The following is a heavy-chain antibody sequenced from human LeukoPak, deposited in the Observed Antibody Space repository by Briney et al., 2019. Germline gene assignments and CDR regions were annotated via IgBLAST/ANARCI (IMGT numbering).Heavy chain of an antibody. Sequence: GESLKISCKGSGYNFNNYWVGWVLQMPGKGLEWMVIIWPGDSDTRYNPSFRGQVTMSVDKSISTAYLQWSSLKASDTAIYYCARQYYDVLTGFSIHFDYWGQGTLVTVSS. J-gene: IGHJ4*02. CDR3: ARQYYDVLTGFSIHFDY. V-gene: IGHV5-51*01. CDR1: GYNFNNYW. CDR2: IWPGDSDT. D-gene: IGHD3-9*01.